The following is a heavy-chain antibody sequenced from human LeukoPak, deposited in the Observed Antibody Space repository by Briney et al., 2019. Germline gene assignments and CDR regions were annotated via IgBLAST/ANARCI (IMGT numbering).Heavy chain of an antibody. CDR1: GYSFTSYW. D-gene: IGHD3-22*01. V-gene: IGHV5-51*01. Sequence: GESLKISCKGSGYSFTSYWIGWVRPMPGKGLEWMGIIYPGDSDTRYSPSFQGQVTISADKSISTAYLQWSSLKASDTAMYYCARNYYDSSGYYYYNYWGQGTLVTVSS. CDR3: ARNYYDSSGYYYYNY. J-gene: IGHJ4*02. CDR2: IYPGDSDT.